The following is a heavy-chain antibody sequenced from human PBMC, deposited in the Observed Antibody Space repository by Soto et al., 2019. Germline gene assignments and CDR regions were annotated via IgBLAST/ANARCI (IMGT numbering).Heavy chain of an antibody. CDR2: IYYSGST. Sequence: SETLSLTCTVSGGSVSSGSYYWSWIRQPPGKGLEWIGYIYYSGSTNYNPSLKSRVTISVDTSKDQFSLKLSSVTAADTAMYYCARHQYSSSWYFGGYYYYGMDVWGQGITVTVSS. V-gene: IGHV4-61*01. CDR3: ARHQYSSSWYFGGYYYYGMDV. D-gene: IGHD6-13*01. CDR1: GGSVSSGSYY. J-gene: IGHJ6*02.